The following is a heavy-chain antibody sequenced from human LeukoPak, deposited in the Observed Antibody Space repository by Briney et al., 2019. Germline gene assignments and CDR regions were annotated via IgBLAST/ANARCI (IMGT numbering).Heavy chain of an antibody. CDR1: GGSISSSSYY. V-gene: IGHV4-39*01. CDR2: IYYSGST. CDR3: ARLSDDSSGYPYYFDY. Sequence: SETLSLTCTVSGGSISSSSYYWGWIRQPPGKRLEWIGSIYYSGSTYYNPSLKSRVTISVDTSKNQFSLKLSSVTAADTAVYYCARLSDDSSGYPYYFDYWGQGTLVTVSS. D-gene: IGHD3-22*01. J-gene: IGHJ4*02.